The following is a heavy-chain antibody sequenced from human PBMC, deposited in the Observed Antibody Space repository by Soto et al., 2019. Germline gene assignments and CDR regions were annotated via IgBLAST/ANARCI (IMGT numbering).Heavy chain of an antibody. D-gene: IGHD2-15*01. Sequence: EVQLLESGGGMIQPGESLRLSCAFSGFIFGNYMMTWVRQAPGKGLEWVSTIRDGGESTYYADSVKGRFTISRDNSKNTLYLQLDSLGDEDTAIYYCAPHVHCSGGSCHYDAFDIRGQGTMVTVSS. J-gene: IGHJ3*02. CDR1: GFIFGNYM. CDR2: IRDGGEST. CDR3: APHVHCSGGSCHYDAFDI. V-gene: IGHV3-23*01.